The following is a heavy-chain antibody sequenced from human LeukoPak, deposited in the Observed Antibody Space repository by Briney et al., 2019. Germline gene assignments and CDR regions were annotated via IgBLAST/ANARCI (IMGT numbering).Heavy chain of an antibody. Sequence: ASVKVSCKTSGYTFTSYYIHWVRQAPGQGLEWMGIIYPGGGSTNYAQKFQGRLTMTRDMSTSTVYMELSSLRSEDTAFYYCARDNDFDYWGQGPLVTVSS. J-gene: IGHJ4*02. CDR3: ARDNDFDY. CDR1: GYTFTSYY. D-gene: IGHD2-8*01. V-gene: IGHV1-46*01. CDR2: IYPGGGST.